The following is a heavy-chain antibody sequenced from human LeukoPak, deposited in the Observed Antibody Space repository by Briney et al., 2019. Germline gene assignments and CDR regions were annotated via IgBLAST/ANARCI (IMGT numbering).Heavy chain of an antibody. Sequence: SVKVSCKASGGTFSSYAISWVRQAPGQGLEWMGRIIPILGIANYAQKFQGRVTITADKSTSTAYMELSSLRSEDTAVYYCARDREKSSSWQRNGMDVWGQGTTVTVSS. D-gene: IGHD6-13*01. CDR1: GGTFSSYA. V-gene: IGHV1-69*04. J-gene: IGHJ6*02. CDR2: IIPILGIA. CDR3: ARDREKSSSWQRNGMDV.